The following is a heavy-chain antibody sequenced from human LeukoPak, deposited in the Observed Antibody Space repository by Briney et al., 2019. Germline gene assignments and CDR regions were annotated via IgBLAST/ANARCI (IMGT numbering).Heavy chain of an antibody. CDR2: IYYSGST. J-gene: IGHJ3*02. CDR1: GGSISSSSYY. CDR3: ARVVWDYGGNSDAFDI. Sequence: SETLSLTCTVSGGSISSSSYYWGWIRQPPGKGLEWIGYIYYSGSTNYNPSLKSRVTISVDTSKNQFSLKLSSVTAADTAVYYCARVVWDYGGNSDAFDIWGQGTMVTVSS. D-gene: IGHD4-23*01. V-gene: IGHV4-61*05.